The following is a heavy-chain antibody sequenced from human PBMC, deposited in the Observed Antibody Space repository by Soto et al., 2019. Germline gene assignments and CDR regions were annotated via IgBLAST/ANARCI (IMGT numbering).Heavy chain of an antibody. D-gene: IGHD2-15*01. V-gene: IGHV3-23*01. Sequence: GGSLRLSCAASGFTFSSYAMSWVRQAPGKGLEWVSAISGSGGSTYYADSVKGRFTISRDNSKNTLYLQMNSLRAEDTAVYYCANEDIVVVVAATYDAFDIWGQGTMVTVSS. CDR1: GFTFSSYA. J-gene: IGHJ3*02. CDR2: ISGSGGST. CDR3: ANEDIVVVVAATYDAFDI.